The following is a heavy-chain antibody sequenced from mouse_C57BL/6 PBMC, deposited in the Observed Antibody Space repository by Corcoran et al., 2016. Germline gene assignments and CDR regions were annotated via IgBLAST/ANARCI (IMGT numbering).Heavy chain of an antibody. CDR3: ARYHYYGSSYEGYAMDY. D-gene: IGHD1-1*01. J-gene: IGHJ4*01. V-gene: IGHV1-81*01. CDR2: IYPRSGNT. CDR1: GYTFTSYG. Sequence: QVQLQQSGAELARPGASVKLSCKASGYTFTSYGISWVKQRTGQGLEWIGEIYPRSGNTYYNEKFKGKATLTADKSSSTAYIELRSLTSEDSAVYFCARYHYYGSSYEGYAMDYWGQGTSVTVSS.